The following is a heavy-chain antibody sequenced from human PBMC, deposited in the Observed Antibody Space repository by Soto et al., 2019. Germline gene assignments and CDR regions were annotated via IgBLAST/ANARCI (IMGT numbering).Heavy chain of an antibody. Sequence: GASVKVSCKASGYTFTSYGISWVRQAPGQGLEWMGWISAYNGNTNYAQKLQGRVTVTTDTSTSTAYMELRSLRSDDTAVYYCARDRPYYYDSSGYPFDYWGQGTLVTVSS. CDR1: GYTFTSYG. CDR3: ARDRPYYYDSSGYPFDY. V-gene: IGHV1-18*04. D-gene: IGHD3-22*01. J-gene: IGHJ4*02. CDR2: ISAYNGNT.